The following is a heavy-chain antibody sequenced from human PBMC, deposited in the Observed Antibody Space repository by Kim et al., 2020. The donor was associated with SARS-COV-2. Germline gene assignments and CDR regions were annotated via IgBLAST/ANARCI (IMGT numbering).Heavy chain of an antibody. CDR1: GYTFTSYA. Sequence: ASVKVSCKASGYTFTSYAMHWVRQAPGQRLEWMGWINAGNGNTKYSQKFQGRVTITRDTSASTAYMELSSLRSEDTAVYYCARAPFGYYYDSSGYYLDYWGQGTLVTVSS. D-gene: IGHD3-22*01. J-gene: IGHJ4*02. CDR2: INAGNGNT. V-gene: IGHV1-3*01. CDR3: ARAPFGYYYDSSGYYLDY.